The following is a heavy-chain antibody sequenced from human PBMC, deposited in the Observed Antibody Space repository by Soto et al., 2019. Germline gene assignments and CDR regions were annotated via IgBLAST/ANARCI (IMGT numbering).Heavy chain of an antibody. CDR1: AYTFSTYW. D-gene: IGHD2-15*01. V-gene: IGHV5-51*01. CDR3: ARRSSQFYGMDV. CDR2: IYPGDSET. J-gene: IGHJ6*02. Sequence: SGESLTISCSCSAYTFSTYWIVWVRQMPGKGLEWMGNIYPGDSETRYSPAFQGEVTISADKSTTTAYLQWSSLKASDTAVYYCARRSSQFYGMDVWGQGTTVTVSS.